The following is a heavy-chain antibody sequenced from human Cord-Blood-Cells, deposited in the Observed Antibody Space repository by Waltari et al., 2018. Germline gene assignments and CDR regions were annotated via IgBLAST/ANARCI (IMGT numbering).Heavy chain of an antibody. CDR2: INPNSGGT. J-gene: IGHJ4*02. D-gene: IGHD5-12*01. CDR1: GYTFTGSY. CDR3: ARDTPLLDSGYDY. Sequence: QVQLVQSGAEVKKPGASVKVSCKASGYTFTGSYMHWVRQAPGQGLEWMGWINPNSGGTNYAQKFQGWVTMTRDTSISTAYMELSRLRSDDTAVYYCARDTPLLDSGYDYWGQGTLVTVSS. V-gene: IGHV1-2*04.